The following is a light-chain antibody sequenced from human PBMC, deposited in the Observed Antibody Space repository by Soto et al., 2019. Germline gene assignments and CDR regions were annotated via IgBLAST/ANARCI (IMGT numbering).Light chain of an antibody. CDR2: GAS. J-gene: IGKJ1*01. Sequence: EIVMTQSPATLSVSPGERATLSCRASQSVSSSLAWYQQKPGQAHRLLIYGASTRATGIPARFSGSGSGTEITLTISSLQSEDFAVYYCQQYNNWWTFGQGTKVEIK. V-gene: IGKV3-15*01. CDR3: QQYNNWWT. CDR1: QSVSSS.